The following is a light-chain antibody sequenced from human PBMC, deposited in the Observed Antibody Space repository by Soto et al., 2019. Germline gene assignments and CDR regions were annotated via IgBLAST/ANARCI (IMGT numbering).Light chain of an antibody. J-gene: IGLJ2*01. V-gene: IGLV2-8*01. Sequence: QSVLTQPPSASGSPGQSVTISCTGTSSDVGGYSYISWYQQHPGKAPKLMISEVSKRPSGVPDRFSGSKSGNTASLTVSGLQPEDEADYYCSSYAGRNVIFGGGTQLTVL. CDR2: EVS. CDR3: SSYAGRNVI. CDR1: SSDVGGYSY.